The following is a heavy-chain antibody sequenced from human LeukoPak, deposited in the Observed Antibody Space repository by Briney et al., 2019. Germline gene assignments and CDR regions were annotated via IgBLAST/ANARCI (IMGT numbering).Heavy chain of an antibody. CDR2: MNPNSGNT. CDR3: ASRYYDILTGRWDNWFDP. V-gene: IGHV1-8*03. J-gene: IGHJ5*02. CDR1: GYTFTSYD. Sequence: ASVKVSCKASGYTFTSYDINWVRQATGQGLEWMGWMNPNSGNTGYAQKFQGRVTITRNTSISTAYMELSSLRSEDTAVYYCASRYYDILTGRWDNWFDPWGQGTLVTVSS. D-gene: IGHD3-9*01.